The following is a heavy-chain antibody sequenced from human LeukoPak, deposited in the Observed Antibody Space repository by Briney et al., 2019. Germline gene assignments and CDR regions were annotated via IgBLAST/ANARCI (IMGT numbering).Heavy chain of an antibody. CDR2: INPSGGST. J-gene: IGHJ5*02. V-gene: IGHV1-46*01. CDR3: ARDRIIGGSSGRWFDP. D-gene: IGHD1-20*01. CDR1: GYTFTSYY. Sequence: GASVKVSCKASGYTFTSYYMHWVRQAPGQGLEWMGIINPSGGSTSYAQKFQGRVIMTRDTSTSTVYMELSSLRSEDTAVYYCARDRIIGGSSGRWFDPWGQGTLVTVSS.